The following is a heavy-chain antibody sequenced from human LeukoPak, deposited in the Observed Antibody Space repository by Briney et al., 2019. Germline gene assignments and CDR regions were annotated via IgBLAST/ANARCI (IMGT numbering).Heavy chain of an antibody. Sequence: SETLSLTCTVSGGSISRYYWSWVRQPAGGGLEWIGRIYTSGSTNYNPSLKSRATMSVDTSKNQFSLKLSSVTAADTAVYYRARGGAAAGPFDYWGKGHLVTVSS. J-gene: IGHJ4*02. CDR2: IYTSGST. CDR3: ARGGAAAGPFDY. V-gene: IGHV4-4*07. D-gene: IGHD6-13*01. CDR1: GGSISRYY.